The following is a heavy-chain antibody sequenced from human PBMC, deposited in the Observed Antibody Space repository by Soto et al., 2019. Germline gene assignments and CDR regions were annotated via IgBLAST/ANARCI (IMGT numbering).Heavy chain of an antibody. Sequence: PGGSLRLSCAASGFTFSSYAMSWVRQAPGKGLEWVSAISGSGGSTYYADSVKGRFTISRDNSKNTLYLQMNSLRAEDTAVYYCAQGGNSSSGHYYYYYYGMDVWGQGTKVTVSS. V-gene: IGHV3-23*01. CDR1: GFTFSSYA. D-gene: IGHD6-13*01. CDR2: ISGSGGST. J-gene: IGHJ6*02. CDR3: AQGGNSSSGHYYYYYYGMDV.